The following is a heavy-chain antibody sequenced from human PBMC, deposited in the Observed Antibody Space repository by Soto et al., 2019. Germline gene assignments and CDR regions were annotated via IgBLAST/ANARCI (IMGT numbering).Heavy chain of an antibody. J-gene: IGHJ6*02. CDR3: ARGTTTSAFSAMDV. V-gene: IGHV3-30-3*01. CDR2: ISYDGDNK. CDR1: GFTFSYHA. Sequence: QVQLVESGGGVVQPGRSLRLSCAASGFTFSYHALNWVRQAPGKGLEWVAVISYDGDNKYIAESVKGRFTISRDNSKNTVSLQMISLRAEDTAMYFCARGTTTSAFSAMDVWGQGTTVTVSS. D-gene: IGHD1-1*01.